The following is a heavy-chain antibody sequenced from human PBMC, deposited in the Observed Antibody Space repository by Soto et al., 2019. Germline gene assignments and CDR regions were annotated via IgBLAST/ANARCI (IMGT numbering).Heavy chain of an antibody. Sequence: SETLSLTCTVSGGSISSYYWSWIRQPPGKGLEWIGYIYYSGSTNYNPPLKSRVTISVDTSKNQFSPKLSSVTAADTAVYYCARDRGRRGGFDYWGQGTLVTVSS. D-gene: IGHD3-10*01. CDR1: GGSISSYY. V-gene: IGHV4-59*01. CDR2: IYYSGST. J-gene: IGHJ4*02. CDR3: ARDRGRRGGFDY.